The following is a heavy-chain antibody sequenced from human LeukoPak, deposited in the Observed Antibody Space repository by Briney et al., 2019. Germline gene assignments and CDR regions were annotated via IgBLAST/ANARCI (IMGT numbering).Heavy chain of an antibody. J-gene: IGHJ5*02. Sequence: LAGGSLRLSCTTSGFAFNSYSMNWVRQAPRKGLEWVSYISSGSSSIYYADSVRGRFTISRDNAKNSLYLQLNSLRDEDTAVYYCARVVAGIDWFDPWGQGTLVTVSS. CDR1: GFAFNSYS. CDR2: ISSGSSSI. CDR3: ARVVAGIDWFDP. V-gene: IGHV3-48*02. D-gene: IGHD6-19*01.